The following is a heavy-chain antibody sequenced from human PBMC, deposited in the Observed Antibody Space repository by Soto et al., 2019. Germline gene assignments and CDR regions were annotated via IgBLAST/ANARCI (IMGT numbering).Heavy chain of an antibody. J-gene: IGHJ4*02. V-gene: IGHV1-69*06. CDR2: IIPIFGTA. CDR1: GGTFSSYA. D-gene: IGHD5-12*01. Sequence: SVKVSCKASGGTFSSYAISWVRQAPGQGLEWMGGIIPIFGTANYAQKFQGRVTITADKSTSTAYMELSSLRSEDTAVYYCARPLHRDGYNYYYWGQGTLVTVSS. CDR3: ARPLHRDGYNYYY.